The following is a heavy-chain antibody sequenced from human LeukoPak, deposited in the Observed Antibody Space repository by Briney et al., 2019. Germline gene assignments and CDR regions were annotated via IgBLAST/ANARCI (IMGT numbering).Heavy chain of an antibody. D-gene: IGHD3-9*01. CDR3: ARDQRYFDWLLYRSYYYMDV. J-gene: IGHJ6*03. V-gene: IGHV3-23*01. Sequence: GGSLRLSCAASGFTFSSYAMSWVRQAPGKGLEWVSAISGSGGSTYYADSVKGRFTISRDNSKNTLYLQMNSLRAEDTAVYYCARDQRYFDWLLYRSYYYMDVWGKGTTVTISS. CDR1: GFTFSSYA. CDR2: ISGSGGST.